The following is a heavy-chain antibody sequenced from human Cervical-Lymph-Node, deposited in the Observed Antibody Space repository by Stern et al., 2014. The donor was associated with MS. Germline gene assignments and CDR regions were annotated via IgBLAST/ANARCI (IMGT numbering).Heavy chain of an antibody. CDR2: ILHDGSNE. V-gene: IGHV3-30-3*01. D-gene: IGHD3-22*01. CDR3: AREPYNYDGDGYLDH. CDR1: GFNFISYS. J-gene: IGHJ4*02. Sequence: VQLVEPGGGVVQPGRSLRLSCAASGFNFISYSMYWVRQAPGKGLEWVAVILHDGSNEYYADSVKGRFTISRDNSKNTVSLQMNSLRVEDTAVYYCAREPYNYDGDGYLDHWGQGTLVTVSS.